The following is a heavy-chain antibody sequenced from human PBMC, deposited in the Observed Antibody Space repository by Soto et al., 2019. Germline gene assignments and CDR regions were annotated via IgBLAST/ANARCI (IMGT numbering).Heavy chain of an antibody. D-gene: IGHD3-3*01. CDR1: GFTFDDYA. Sequence: SLKISCAASGFTFDDYAMHWVRQAPGKGLEWVSGISWNSGSIGYADSVKGRFTISRDNAKNSLYLQMNSLRAEDTALYYCAKGVYDFWSGYWGVLDYWGQGTLVTVSS. V-gene: IGHV3-9*01. CDR2: ISWNSGSI. J-gene: IGHJ4*02. CDR3: AKGVYDFWSGYWGVLDY.